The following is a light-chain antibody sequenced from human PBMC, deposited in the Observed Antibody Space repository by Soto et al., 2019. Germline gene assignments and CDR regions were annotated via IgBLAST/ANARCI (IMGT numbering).Light chain of an antibody. J-gene: IGKJ2*01. CDR3: QQSYITPYT. V-gene: IGKV1-39*01. Sequence: DIQMTQSPSSVSASLGDTVTITCRASQSISVHLNWYQQKPGKVAKLLIYAAYNLQSGVPSSFSGSGSETDFALTISSLQPQDFATYYCQQSYITPYTFGQGTKLQIK. CDR2: AAY. CDR1: QSISVH.